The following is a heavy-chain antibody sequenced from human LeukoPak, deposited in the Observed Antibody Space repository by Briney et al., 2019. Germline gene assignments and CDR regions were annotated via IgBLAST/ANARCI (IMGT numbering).Heavy chain of an antibody. CDR1: GFTFSTNA. V-gene: IGHV3-23*01. D-gene: IGHD3-3*01. CDR3: ATSNYDFWSGYRY. Sequence: GGSLRLSCAASGFTFSTNAMSWVRQAPGKGLEWVSDISGGGSSTFYADSVQGRFTVSRDKSNNTVYLHMNSLRAEDTAVYYCATSNYDFWSGYRYWGQGTLVSVSS. J-gene: IGHJ4*02. CDR2: ISGGGSST.